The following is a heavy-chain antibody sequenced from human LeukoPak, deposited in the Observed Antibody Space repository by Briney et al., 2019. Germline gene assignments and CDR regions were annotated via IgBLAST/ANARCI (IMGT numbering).Heavy chain of an antibody. Sequence: ASVKVSCKASGYTFSNFGLTWVRQTPGQGLEWMGWISGYSGNANYAQKFQDRVVMTTDRSTSTAYMELRSVRSDDTAVYYCARCYSSSWQRLDNWGQGTLVIVSS. CDR2: ISGYSGNA. CDR1: GYTFSNFG. J-gene: IGHJ4*02. CDR3: ARCYSSSWQRLDN. V-gene: IGHV1-18*01. D-gene: IGHD6-13*01.